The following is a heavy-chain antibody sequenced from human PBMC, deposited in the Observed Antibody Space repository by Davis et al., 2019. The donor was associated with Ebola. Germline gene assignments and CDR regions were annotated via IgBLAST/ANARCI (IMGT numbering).Heavy chain of an antibody. CDR2: ISGSGGST. Sequence: GGSLRLSCAASGFTFSNAWMSWVRQAPGKGLEWVSAISGSGGSTYYADSVKGRFTISRDNSKNTLYLQMNSLRAEDTAVYYCAKLAGRIRLDLFDYWGQGTLVTVSS. CDR1: GFTFSNAW. CDR3: AKLAGRIRLDLFDY. V-gene: IGHV3-23*01. D-gene: IGHD2-15*01. J-gene: IGHJ4*02.